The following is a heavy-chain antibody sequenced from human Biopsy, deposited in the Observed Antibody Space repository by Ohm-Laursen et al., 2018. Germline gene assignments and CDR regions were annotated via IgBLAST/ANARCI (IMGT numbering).Heavy chain of an antibody. J-gene: IGHJ4*02. CDR3: ARDPGQDGAIDF. CDR2: IKEDGSEK. CDR1: GFTFSSYW. D-gene: IGHD4/OR15-4a*01. Sequence: SLRLSCAASGFTFSSYWMSWVRQARGKGLEWVANIKEDGSEKHYVDSVKGRFTISRDNAKNSLFLQMDSLRVDDTAVYHCARDPGQDGAIDFWGQGTLVTVSS. V-gene: IGHV3-7*01.